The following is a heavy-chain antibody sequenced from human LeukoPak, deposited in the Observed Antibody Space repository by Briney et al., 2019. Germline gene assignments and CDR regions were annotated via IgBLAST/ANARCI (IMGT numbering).Heavy chain of an antibody. CDR3: ARDSSSSGQWLVRGAFDY. D-gene: IGHD6-19*01. CDR1: GFTFSNYG. V-gene: IGHV3-30*03. Sequence: GRSLRLSCAASGFTFSNYGMHWVRQAPGKGLEWVAVISHDGSYTSYGDSVKGRFTITRDNSKNTVFLQMNSLRAEDTAVYYCARDSSSSGQWLVRGAFDYWGQGTLVTVSS. J-gene: IGHJ4*02. CDR2: ISHDGSYT.